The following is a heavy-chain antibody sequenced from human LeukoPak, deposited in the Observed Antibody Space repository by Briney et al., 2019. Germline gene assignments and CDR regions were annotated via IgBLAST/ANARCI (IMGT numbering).Heavy chain of an antibody. CDR2: IYNSGRT. D-gene: IGHD1-1*01. Sequence: SENLSLTCSVTGRSISDYDRSWIRQPPWKGLEYIGYIYNSGRTFYNPSLKSRVTISADTSKKQFSLKLTSVTAADTAVYYCARGAGGYRFDPWGQGTLVTVSS. CDR1: GRSISDYD. V-gene: IGHV4-59*01. J-gene: IGHJ5*02. CDR3: ARGAGGYRFDP.